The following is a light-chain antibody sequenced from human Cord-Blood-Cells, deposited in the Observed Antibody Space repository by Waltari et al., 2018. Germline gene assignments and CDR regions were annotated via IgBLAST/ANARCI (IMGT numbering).Light chain of an antibody. Sequence: ITCRASQSISSYLNWYQQKPGKAPKLLIYAASSLQSGVPSRFSGSGSGTDFTITISSLQPEDFATYYCQQSYSTPLTFGGGTKVEIK. CDR3: QQSYSTPLT. CDR1: QSISSY. CDR2: AAS. V-gene: IGKV1-39*01. J-gene: IGKJ4*01.